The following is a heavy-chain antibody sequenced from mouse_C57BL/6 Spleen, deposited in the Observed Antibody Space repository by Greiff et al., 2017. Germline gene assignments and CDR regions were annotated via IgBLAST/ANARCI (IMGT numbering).Heavy chain of an antibody. CDR3: ARFMDDRGWDY. J-gene: IGHJ4*01. CDR2: IYPGDGDT. Sequence: VQLQQSGAELVKPGASVKISCKASGYAFSSYWMNWVKQRPGKGLEWIGQIYPGDGDTNYNGKFKGKATLTADKSSSTAYMQLSSLTSEDSAVYFCARFMDDRGWDYWGQGTSVTVSS. D-gene: IGHD1-2*01. V-gene: IGHV1-80*01. CDR1: GYAFSSYW.